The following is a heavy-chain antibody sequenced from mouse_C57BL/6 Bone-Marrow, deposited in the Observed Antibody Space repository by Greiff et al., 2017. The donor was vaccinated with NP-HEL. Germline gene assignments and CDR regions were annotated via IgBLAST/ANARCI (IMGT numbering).Heavy chain of an antibody. D-gene: IGHD4-1*01. CDR1: GYTFTDYY. CDR2: IFPGSGST. V-gene: IGHV1-75*01. J-gene: IGHJ2*01. CDR3: ARLGGFEY. Sequence: QVQLKQSGPELVKPGASVKMSCKASGYTFTDYYINWVKQRPGQGLEWIGWIFPGSGSTYYNEKFKGKATLTVDKSSSTADMLLRSLTSDDAAVYFCARLGGFEYWGEGTTLTVSS.